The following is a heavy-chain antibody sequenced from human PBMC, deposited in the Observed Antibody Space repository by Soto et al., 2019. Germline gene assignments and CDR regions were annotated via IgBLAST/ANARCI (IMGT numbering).Heavy chain of an antibody. CDR3: ARNVAASTGGGIEY. CDR2: IGITGTPI. J-gene: IGHJ4*02. Sequence: QVQLVESGGDLVKPGGSLRLSCAASGFTFTDYYMAWVRQAPGKGLEWISYIGITGTPIYYADSVKGRFTISRDNARNSVFLQLDSLTADDTAIYYCARNVAASTGGGIEYWGQGTLVSVSS. V-gene: IGHV3-11*01. D-gene: IGHD4-17*01. CDR1: GFTFTDYY.